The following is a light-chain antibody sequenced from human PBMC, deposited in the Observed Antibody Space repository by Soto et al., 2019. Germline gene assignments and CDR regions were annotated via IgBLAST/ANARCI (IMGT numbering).Light chain of an antibody. Sequence: DIQMTQSPSTLSASVGDRITITCRASQSVSRRLAWYQQKPGKAPKILIYDASSLESGVPSRFSGRGSGTEFTLTISSRQPDDCATYYCHTYNSYSLHTFGQGTKLEIK. J-gene: IGKJ2*01. CDR1: QSVSRR. CDR3: HTYNSYSLHT. CDR2: DAS. V-gene: IGKV1-5*01.